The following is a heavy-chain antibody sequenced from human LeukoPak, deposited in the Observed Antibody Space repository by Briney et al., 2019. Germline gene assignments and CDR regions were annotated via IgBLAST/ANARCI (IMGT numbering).Heavy chain of an antibody. V-gene: IGHV3-11*04. D-gene: IGHD6-13*01. CDR3: ARDGDSSSPFDY. CDR1: GFTFSDYY. CDR2: ISSSGSTI. J-gene: IGHJ4*02. Sequence: NPGGSLRLSCAASGFTFSDYYMSWIRQAPGKGLERVSYISSSGSTIYYADSVKGRFTISRDNAKNSLYLQMNSLRAEDTAAYYCARDGDSSSPFDYWGQGTLVTVSS.